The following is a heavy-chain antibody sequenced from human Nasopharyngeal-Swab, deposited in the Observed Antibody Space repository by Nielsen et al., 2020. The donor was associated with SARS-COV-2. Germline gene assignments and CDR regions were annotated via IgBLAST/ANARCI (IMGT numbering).Heavy chain of an antibody. CDR1: GFTFDDYT. D-gene: IGHD3-22*01. CDR2: ISWDGGST. J-gene: IGHJ3*02. V-gene: IGHV3-43*01. CDR3: AKELRSVTMIVVVITTFAFDI. Sequence: GESLKISCAASGFTFDDYTMHWVRQAPGKGLEWVSLISWDGGSTYYADSVKGRFTISRDNSKNTLYLQMNSLRAEDTAVYYCAKELRSVTMIVVVITTFAFDIWGQGTMVTVSS.